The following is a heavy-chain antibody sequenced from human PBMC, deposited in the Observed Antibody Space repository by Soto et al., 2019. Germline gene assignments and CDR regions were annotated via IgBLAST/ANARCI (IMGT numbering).Heavy chain of an antibody. V-gene: IGHV3-21*01. CDR1: GFTFSSYS. CDR2: INSRSSSI. D-gene: IGHD3-10*01. J-gene: IGHJ4*02. Sequence: EVQLVESGGGLVKPGGSLRLSCAASGFTFSSYSMTWVRQAPGKGLEWVSSINSRSSSIYYADSVKGRFTISRDNAKNSLYLQMNSLRAEDTADYYCARNPSGDYWGQGTLVTVSS. CDR3: ARNPSGDY.